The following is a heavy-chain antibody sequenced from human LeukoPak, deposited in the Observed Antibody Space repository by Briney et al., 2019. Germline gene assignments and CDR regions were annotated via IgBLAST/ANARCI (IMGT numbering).Heavy chain of an antibody. CDR2: ISPIFGTP. D-gene: IGHD3-16*02. CDR3: ASHFRSNHYYFYYMDV. V-gene: IGHV1-69*05. Sequence: GASVTVSCKASGGTFDRYAISWVRQAPGQGLEWMGGISPIFGTPNYAQNFQGRVTITTDESTSTAYMELSSLRSDDTAVYYCASHFRSNHYYFYYMDVWGTGTTVTVSS. J-gene: IGHJ6*03. CDR1: GGTFDRYA.